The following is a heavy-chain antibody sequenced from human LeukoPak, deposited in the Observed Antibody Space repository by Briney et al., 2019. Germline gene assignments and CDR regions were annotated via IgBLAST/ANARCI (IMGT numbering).Heavy chain of an antibody. CDR2: MNPNSGNT. D-gene: IGHD2-2*02. CDR1: GYTFTSYD. Sequence: ASVKVPCKASGYTFTSYDINWVRQATGQGLEWMGWMNPNSGNTGYAQKFQGRVTITRNTSISTAYMELSSLRSEDTAVYYCARGRYCSSTSCYIYGMDVWGQGTTVTVSS. V-gene: IGHV1-8*01. J-gene: IGHJ6*02. CDR3: ARGRYCSSTSCYIYGMDV.